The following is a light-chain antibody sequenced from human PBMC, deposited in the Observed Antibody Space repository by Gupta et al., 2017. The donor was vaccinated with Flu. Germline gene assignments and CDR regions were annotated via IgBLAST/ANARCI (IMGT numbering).Light chain of an antibody. CDR3: QAADSSGSYPV. CDR1: ELPKWF. J-gene: IGLJ3*02. CDR2: EDI. V-gene: IGLV3-25*02. Sequence: YALTQPLPALLSPGQTATITCSGVELPKWFVYWYQQKPGQAPVLVISEDIKRPSGIPERFSGSTSGTIVTLTISGVQPEDEGDYYCQAADSSGSYPVFGGGTKLTV.